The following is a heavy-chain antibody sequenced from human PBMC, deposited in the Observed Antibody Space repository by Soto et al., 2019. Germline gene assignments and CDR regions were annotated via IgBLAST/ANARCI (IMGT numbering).Heavy chain of an antibody. V-gene: IGHV4-34*01. J-gene: IGHJ3*02. CDR3: ARVRLRYFDWLLAAFDI. D-gene: IGHD3-9*01. Sequence: ASETLSLTCAVHGGSFSGYYWSWIRQPPGKGLEWIGEINHSGSTNYNPSLKSRVTISVDTSKNQFSLKLSSVTAADTAVYYCARVRLRYFDWLLAAFDIWGQGTMVTVSS. CDR2: INHSGST. CDR1: GGSFSGYY.